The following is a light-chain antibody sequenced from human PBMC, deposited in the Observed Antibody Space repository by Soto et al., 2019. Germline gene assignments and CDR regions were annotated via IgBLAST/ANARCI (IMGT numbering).Light chain of an antibody. V-gene: IGKV3-15*01. CDR1: QDVSSN. Sequence: EMVVTQSPATLTVSPGERATLSCRASQDVSSNLACYQQKPGQAPSLLIYGASTRATGTPARFSGTGSGTEFTLIISSLQPDDFATYYCQQYNTFSLWTFGQGTKVDI. J-gene: IGKJ1*01. CDR2: GAS. CDR3: QQYNTFSLWT.